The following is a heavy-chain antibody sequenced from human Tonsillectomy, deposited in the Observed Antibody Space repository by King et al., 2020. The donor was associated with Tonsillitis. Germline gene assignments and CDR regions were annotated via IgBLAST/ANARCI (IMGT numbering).Heavy chain of an antibody. CDR3: ARAPIVVVPAAKSGNYYYYMDV. Sequence: QLVQSGAEVKKPGASVKVSCKASGYTFTSYGISWVRQAPGQGLEWMGWINTDNGNTNYAQKFQGRVTMTTDTSTNTAYMELRSLRSDDTALYFWARAPIVVVPAAKSGNYYYYMDVGGKGTTVTVSS. CDR2: INTDNGNT. J-gene: IGHJ6*03. CDR1: GYTFTSYG. V-gene: IGHV1-18*01. D-gene: IGHD2-2*01.